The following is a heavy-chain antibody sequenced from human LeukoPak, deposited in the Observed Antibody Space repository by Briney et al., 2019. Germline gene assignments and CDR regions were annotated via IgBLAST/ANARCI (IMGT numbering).Heavy chain of an antibody. D-gene: IGHD5-18*01. CDR2: ISARGIST. CDR1: GFTFSSSA. Sequence: PGGSLRLSCAASGFTFSSSAMSWVRQAPGKGLEWVSSISARGISTYYADSVKGRFTISRDNSKNTLYLQMNSLRAEDTAVYYCAKGATTMVGYYFDYWGQGTLVTVSS. CDR3: AKGATTMVGYYFDY. V-gene: IGHV3-23*01. J-gene: IGHJ4*02.